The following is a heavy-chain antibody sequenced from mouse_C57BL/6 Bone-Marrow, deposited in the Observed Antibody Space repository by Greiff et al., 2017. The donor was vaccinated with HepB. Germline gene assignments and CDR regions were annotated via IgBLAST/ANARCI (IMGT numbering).Heavy chain of an antibody. J-gene: IGHJ3*01. CDR1: GYTFTSYW. V-gene: IGHV1-69*01. Sequence: QVQLQQPGAELVMPGASVKLSCKASGYTFTSYWMHWVKQRPGQGLEWIGEIDPSDSYTYYNQKFKGKSTFTVDKSSSTAYMQLSSLTSEDSAVYYCARSSPAWFAYWGQGTLVTVSA. CDR3: ARSSPAWFAY. CDR2: IDPSDSYT.